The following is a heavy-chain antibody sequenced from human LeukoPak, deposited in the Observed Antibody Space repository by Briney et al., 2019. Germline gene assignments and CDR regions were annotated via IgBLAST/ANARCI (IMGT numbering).Heavy chain of an antibody. J-gene: IGHJ4*02. CDR1: GFTFSSHP. V-gene: IGHV3-23*01. CDR2: ITASADRT. D-gene: IGHD2-15*01. Sequence: GGSLRLSCAASGFTFSSHPVHWVRQTPRKGLEWVSSITASADRTYYADSAKGRFTISRDNSKNTLYLQMDSLRAEDTAIYYCASRDPCSGGTCYALAYWGQGSLVSVSS. CDR3: ASRDPCSGGTCYALAY.